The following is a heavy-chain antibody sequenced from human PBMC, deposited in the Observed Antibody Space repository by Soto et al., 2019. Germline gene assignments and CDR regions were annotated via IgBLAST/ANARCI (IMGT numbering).Heavy chain of an antibody. D-gene: IGHD3-22*01. CDR3: ARVWNGKNDDGSGYYNDAFDI. CDR2: INPSGGST. CDR1: GYTFTSYY. Sequence: GASVKVSCKASGYTFTSYYLHWVRQATGKGLERMGIINPSGGSTSYAQKLQGRVTMTRDKSTSTVYRELGSLRSEDTAVYYCARVWNGKNDDGSGYYNDAFDIWGQGTMVTVSS. V-gene: IGHV1-46*04. J-gene: IGHJ3*02.